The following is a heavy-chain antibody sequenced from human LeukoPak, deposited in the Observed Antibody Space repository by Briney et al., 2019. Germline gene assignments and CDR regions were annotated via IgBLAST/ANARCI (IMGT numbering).Heavy chain of an antibody. J-gene: IGHJ5*02. CDR1: GYTFTGYY. Sequence: ASVKVSRKASGYTFTGYYMHWVRQAPGQGLEWMGWINPNSGGTNYAQKFQGRVTMTRDTSISTAHMELSRLRSDDTAVYYCARDSGYSSGWSDGNWFDPWGQGTLVTVSS. D-gene: IGHD6-19*01. CDR3: ARDSGYSSGWSDGNWFDP. CDR2: INPNSGGT. V-gene: IGHV1-2*02.